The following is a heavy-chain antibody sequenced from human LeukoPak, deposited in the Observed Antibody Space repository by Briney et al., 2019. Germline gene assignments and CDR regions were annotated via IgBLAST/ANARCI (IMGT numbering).Heavy chain of an antibody. CDR1: GYTFTSYD. J-gene: IGHJ5*02. CDR2: MNPNSGNT. CDR3: ARVGSSSWYDIRHWFDP. Sequence: ASVKVSCKASGYTFTSYDINWVRQATGQGLEWMGWMNPNSGNTGYAQKFQGRVTMTRNTSISTAYMELSSLRSEDTAAYYCARVGSSSWYDIRHWFDPWGQGTLVTVSS. V-gene: IGHV1-8*01. D-gene: IGHD6-13*01.